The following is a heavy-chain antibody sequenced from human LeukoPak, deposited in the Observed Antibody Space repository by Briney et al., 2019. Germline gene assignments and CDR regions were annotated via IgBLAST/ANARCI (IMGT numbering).Heavy chain of an antibody. V-gene: IGHV4-59*01. CDR1: GGSISSYY. CDR2: ISYSGST. Sequence: SETLSLTCTVSGGSISSYYWSWIRQPPGKGLEWIGYISYSGSTNYNPSLKSRVTISLDTSMNQFSLKLSSVTAADTAVYFCARSYNSLGYFYYGMDVWGQGTTVTVSS. J-gene: IGHJ6*02. D-gene: IGHD1-1*01. CDR3: ARSYNSLGYFYYGMDV.